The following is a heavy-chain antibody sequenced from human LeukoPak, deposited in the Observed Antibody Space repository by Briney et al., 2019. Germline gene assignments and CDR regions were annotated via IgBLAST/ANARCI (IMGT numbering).Heavy chain of an antibody. D-gene: IGHD3-22*01. CDR1: GGSISSGNYC. J-gene: IGHJ4*02. CDR3: AGTFRPCLNNYDRSAYYYGEFDY. CDR2: IYNSGST. Sequence: SETLSLTCTVSGGSISSGNYCWSWIRQPAGKGLAWIGHIYNSGSTNYNPSLKSRVTISVDTSKNQFSLKVTSVTAADTAVYYCAGTFRPCLNNYDRSAYYYGEFDYWGQGTLVTVSS. V-gene: IGHV4-61*09.